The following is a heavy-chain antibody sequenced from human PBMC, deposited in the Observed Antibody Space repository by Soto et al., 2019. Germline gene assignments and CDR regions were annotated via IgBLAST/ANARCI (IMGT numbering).Heavy chain of an antibody. D-gene: IGHD3-22*01. CDR2: ISGSGGST. J-gene: IGHJ4*02. CDR1: GFTFSSYA. Sequence: GGSLRLSCAASGFTFSSYAMSWARQAPGKGLEWVSAISGSGGSTYYADSVKARFTISRANSKNTLYLQMNSLRAEDTAVYYCAKDRLYYYDSSGEDYYFDYWGQGTLVTVSS. V-gene: IGHV3-23*01. CDR3: AKDRLYYYDSSGEDYYFDY.